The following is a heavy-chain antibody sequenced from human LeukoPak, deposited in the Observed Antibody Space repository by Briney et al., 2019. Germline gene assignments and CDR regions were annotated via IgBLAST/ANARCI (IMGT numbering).Heavy chain of an antibody. Sequence: PGGSRRLSCAASGFTFITYGMHWVRQAPGTGLEWVAVIWYEGSNKYYADSVKGRFTISRDNSKNTLYLQMNSLRAEDTAVYYCARGGLSGYAALGRYYFDYWGQGTLVTVSS. CDR1: GFTFITYG. V-gene: IGHV3-33*01. CDR3: ARGGLSGYAALGRYYFDY. J-gene: IGHJ4*02. D-gene: IGHD5-12*01. CDR2: IWYEGSNK.